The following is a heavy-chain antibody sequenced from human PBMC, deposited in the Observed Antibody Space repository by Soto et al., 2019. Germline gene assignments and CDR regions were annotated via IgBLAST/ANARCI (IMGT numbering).Heavy chain of an antibody. Sequence: ASVKVSCKASGYTFTSYYMHWVRQAPGQGLERMGIINPSGGSTSYAQKFQGRVTMTRDTSTSTVYMELSSLRSEDTAVFYCARGLDCSSTSCYEGDYWGQGTLVTVSS. J-gene: IGHJ4*02. CDR3: ARGLDCSSTSCYEGDY. CDR2: INPSGGST. V-gene: IGHV1-46*01. CDR1: GYTFTSYY. D-gene: IGHD2-2*01.